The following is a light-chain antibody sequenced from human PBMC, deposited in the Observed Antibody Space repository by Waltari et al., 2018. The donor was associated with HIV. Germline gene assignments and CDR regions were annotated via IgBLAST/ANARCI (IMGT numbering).Light chain of an antibody. CDR3: TSYTSGSVL. Sequence: QSALTQPASVSGSPGQSITISCPAINVDVGPFKFVSWYQHHPGKAPKLIIYEVHNRPSGVSDRFSGSKSGNSASLTISGLQTADEADYYCTSYTSGSVLFGGGTNLTVL. J-gene: IGLJ2*01. CDR2: EVH. V-gene: IGLV2-14*01. CDR1: NVDVGPFKF.